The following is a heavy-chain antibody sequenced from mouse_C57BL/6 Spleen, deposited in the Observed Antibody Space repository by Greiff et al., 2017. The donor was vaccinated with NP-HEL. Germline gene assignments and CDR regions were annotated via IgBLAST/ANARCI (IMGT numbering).Heavy chain of an antibody. V-gene: IGHV1-82*01. CDR2: IYPGDGDT. D-gene: IGHD2-3*01. Sequence: QVQLQQSGPELVKPGASVKISCKASGYAFSSSWMNWVKQRPGKGLEWIGRIYPGDGDTNYNGKFKGKATLTADKSSSTAYMQLSSRTSEDSAVYYCARRMFDGYYGYAMDYWGQGTSVTVSS. CDR3: ARRMFDGYYGYAMDY. J-gene: IGHJ4*01. CDR1: GYAFSSSW.